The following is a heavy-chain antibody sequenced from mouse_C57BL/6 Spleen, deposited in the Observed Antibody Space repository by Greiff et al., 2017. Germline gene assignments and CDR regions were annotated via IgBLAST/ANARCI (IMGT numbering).Heavy chain of an antibody. Sequence: QVQLQQPGAELVRPGTSVKLSCKASGYTFTSYWMHWVKQRPGQGLEWIGVIDPSDSYTNYNQKFKGKATLTVDTSSSTAYMQLSSLTSEDSAVYYCARDGNYAAYWGQGTLVTVSA. CDR2: IDPSDSYT. CDR3: ARDGNYAAY. D-gene: IGHD2-1*01. CDR1: GYTFTSYW. J-gene: IGHJ3*01. V-gene: IGHV1-59*01.